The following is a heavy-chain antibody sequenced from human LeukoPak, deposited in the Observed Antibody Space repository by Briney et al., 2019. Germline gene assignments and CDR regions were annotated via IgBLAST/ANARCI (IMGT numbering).Heavy chain of an antibody. CDR2: ISYDGSNK. Sequence: GRSLRLSCAASGFTFSSYAMHWVRQAPGKGLEWVAVISYDGSNKYYADSVKGRFTISRDNSKNTLYLQMNSLRAEDTAVYYCAKGKNIAVAGDDYWGQGTLVTVSS. CDR3: AKGKNIAVAGDDY. J-gene: IGHJ4*02. CDR1: GFTFSSYA. D-gene: IGHD6-19*01. V-gene: IGHV3-30-3*01.